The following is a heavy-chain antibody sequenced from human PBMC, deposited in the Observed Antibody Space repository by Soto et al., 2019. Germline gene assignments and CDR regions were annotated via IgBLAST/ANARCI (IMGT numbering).Heavy chain of an antibody. V-gene: IGHV1-69*12. D-gene: IGHD1-26*01. CDR2: IIPIFGTA. CDR1: GGTFSSYA. Sequence: QVQLVQSGAAVKKPGSSVKVSCKASGGTFSSYAISWVRQAPGQGLEWMGGIIPIFGTANYAQKFQGRVTINADEPPSTAYMELSSLRSEDTAVYYCARSSGSYWRGGLFDYWGQGTLVTVSS. J-gene: IGHJ4*02. CDR3: ARSSGSYWRGGLFDY.